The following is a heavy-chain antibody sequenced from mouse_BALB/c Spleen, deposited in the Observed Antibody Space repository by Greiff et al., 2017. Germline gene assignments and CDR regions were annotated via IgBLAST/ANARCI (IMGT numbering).Heavy chain of an antibody. Sequence: DVKLVESGGDLVKPGGSLKLSCAASGFTFSSYGMSWVRQTPDKRLEWVATISSGGSYTYYPDSVKGRFTISRDNAKNTLYLQMSSLKSEDTAMYYCARLVYYYGSRGYFDYWGQGTTLTVSS. V-gene: IGHV5-6*02. CDR3: ARLVYYYGSRGYFDY. CDR2: ISSGGSYT. CDR1: GFTFSSYG. D-gene: IGHD1-1*01. J-gene: IGHJ2*01.